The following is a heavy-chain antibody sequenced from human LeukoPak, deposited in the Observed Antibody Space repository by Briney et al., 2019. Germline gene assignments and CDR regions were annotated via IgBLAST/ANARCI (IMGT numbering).Heavy chain of an antibody. V-gene: IGHV1-69*04. D-gene: IGHD6-19*01. CDR1: GGTFSTYA. J-gene: IGHJ6*02. CDR3: ARGAVAGTNYGMDV. Sequence: ASVKVSCKASGGTFSTYAISWVRQAPGQGPEWMGRIIPNLGIANYAQKFQGRVTITADKSTSTAYMELSSLRSEDTAVYYCARGAVAGTNYGMDVWGQGTTVTVSS. CDR2: IIPNLGIA.